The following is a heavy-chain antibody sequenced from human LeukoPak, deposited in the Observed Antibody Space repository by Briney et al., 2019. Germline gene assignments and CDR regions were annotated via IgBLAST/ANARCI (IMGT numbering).Heavy chain of an antibody. J-gene: IGHJ6*03. D-gene: IGHD1-1*01. V-gene: IGHV4-34*01. Sequence: PSETLSLTCAVYGGSFSGYYWSWIRQPPGKGLEWIGEINHSGSTNYNPSLKSRVTISVDTSKNQFSLKLSSVTAADTAVYYCAGTETYYYMDVWGKGTTVTVSS. CDR2: INHSGST. CDR1: GGSFSGYY. CDR3: AGTETYYYMDV.